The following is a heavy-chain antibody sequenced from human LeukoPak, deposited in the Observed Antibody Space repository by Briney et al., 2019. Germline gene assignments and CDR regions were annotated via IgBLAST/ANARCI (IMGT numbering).Heavy chain of an antibody. CDR2: ISYDGSNK. D-gene: IGHD3-9*01. CDR1: GFTFSSYG. V-gene: IGHV3-30*18. Sequence: GGSLRLSCAASGFTFSSYGMHWVRPAPGKGLEWVAVISYDGSNKYYADSVKGRFTISRDNSKNTLYLQMNSLRAEDTAVYYCAKDDYDILTGFDYWGQGTLVTVSS. CDR3: AKDDYDILTGFDY. J-gene: IGHJ4*02.